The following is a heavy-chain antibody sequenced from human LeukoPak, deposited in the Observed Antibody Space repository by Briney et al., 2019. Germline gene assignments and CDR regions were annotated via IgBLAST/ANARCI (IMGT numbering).Heavy chain of an antibody. CDR3: ARVFSGWLGTPDDRRNVDDY. Sequence: PSETLSLTCTVSGGSISITNYYWGWIRQPPGKGLEWIGNIYYDGSTYYNPSLKSRVTISVDTSKNQFSLKLSSVTAADTAVYYCARVFSGWLGTPDDRRNVDDYWGQGTLVTVSS. J-gene: IGHJ4*02. CDR2: IYYDGST. V-gene: IGHV4-39*07. D-gene: IGHD6-19*01. CDR1: GGSISITNYY.